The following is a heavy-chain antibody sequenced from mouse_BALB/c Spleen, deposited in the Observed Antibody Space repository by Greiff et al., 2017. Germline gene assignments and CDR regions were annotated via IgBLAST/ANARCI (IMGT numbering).Heavy chain of an antibody. CDR2: ISSGGSYT. V-gene: IGHV5-6-4*01. D-gene: IGHD2-4*01. J-gene: IGHJ3*01. CDR1: GFTFSSYT. Sequence: EVQLVESGGGLVKPGGSLKLSCAASGFTFSSYTMSWVRQTPEKRLEWVATISSGGSYTYYPDSVKGRFTISRDNAKNTLYLQMSSLKSEDTAMYYCTRDGMITTGAWFACWGQGTLVTVSA. CDR3: TRDGMITTGAWFAC.